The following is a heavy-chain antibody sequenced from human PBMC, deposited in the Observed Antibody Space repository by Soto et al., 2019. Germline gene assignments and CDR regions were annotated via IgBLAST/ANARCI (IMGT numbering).Heavy chain of an antibody. CDR2: IYYSGST. CDR1: GGSIRSYY. CDR3: ARRYGDSFDY. Sequence: QVQLQESGPGLVKPSETLSLTCTVSGGSIRSYYWSWIRQPPGKGLEWIGHIYYSGSTNYNPSLKSRVTISVATSKRQSSLTLSSATSADTAVYYCARRYGDSFDYWGQETLVTVSS. D-gene: IGHD4-17*01. V-gene: IGHV4-59*01. J-gene: IGHJ4*02.